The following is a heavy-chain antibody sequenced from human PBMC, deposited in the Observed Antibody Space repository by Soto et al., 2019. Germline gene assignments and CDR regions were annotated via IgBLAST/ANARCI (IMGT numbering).Heavy chain of an antibody. Sequence: QVQLVESGGGVVQPGRSLRLSRAASGFTFSSYGMHWVRQAPGKGLEWVAVIWYDGSNKYYADSVKGRFTISRDNSKNTLYLQMNSLRAEDTAVYYCARDGAAAGTGFDYWGQGTLVTVSS. CDR1: GFTFSSYG. CDR2: IWYDGSNK. J-gene: IGHJ4*02. CDR3: ARDGAAAGTGFDY. D-gene: IGHD6-13*01. V-gene: IGHV3-33*01.